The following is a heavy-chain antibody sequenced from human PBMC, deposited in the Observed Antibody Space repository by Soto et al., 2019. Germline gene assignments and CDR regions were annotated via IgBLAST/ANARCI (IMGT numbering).Heavy chain of an antibody. J-gene: IGHJ4*02. D-gene: IGHD1-20*01. V-gene: IGHV3-23*01. Sequence: PGGSLRLSCAVSKLTFSSYTMSWVRQAPGKGLEWVSGISSSGGTTYYADSVKGRFTISRDNSKNSLYLQLNSLRVEGTAMYYCIPTISGSLGYWGQGTLVTVSS. CDR3: IPTISGSLGY. CDR1: KLTFSSYT. CDR2: ISSSGGTT.